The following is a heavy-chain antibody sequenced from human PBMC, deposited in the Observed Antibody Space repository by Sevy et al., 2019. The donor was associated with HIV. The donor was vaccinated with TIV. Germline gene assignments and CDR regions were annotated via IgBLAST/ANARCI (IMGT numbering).Heavy chain of an antibody. CDR2: ISGSGGST. D-gene: IGHD6-19*01. Sequence: GGSLRLSCAASGFTFSSDAMSWVRQAPGKGLEWVSAISGSGGSTYYADSAKGRFTISRDNSKNTLYLQMNSLRAEDTAVYYCAKGGSWRTAVAGRGHFDYWGQGTLVTVSS. CDR3: AKGGSWRTAVAGRGHFDY. J-gene: IGHJ4*02. CDR1: GFTFSSDA. V-gene: IGHV3-23*01.